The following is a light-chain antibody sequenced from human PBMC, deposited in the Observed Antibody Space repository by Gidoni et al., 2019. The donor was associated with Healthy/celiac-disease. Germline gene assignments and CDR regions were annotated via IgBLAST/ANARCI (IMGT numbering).Light chain of an antibody. Sequence: EIVMTQSPATLSVSPGESATLSCRASQSVSSNLAWYQQKPGQAPRLLIYGASTRATGIPARFSGSGSGTEFTLTISSLQSEDFAVYYCQQYNNWPPRAFGQGTKVEIK. J-gene: IGKJ1*01. CDR3: QQYNNWPPRA. CDR1: QSVSSN. CDR2: GAS. V-gene: IGKV3-15*01.